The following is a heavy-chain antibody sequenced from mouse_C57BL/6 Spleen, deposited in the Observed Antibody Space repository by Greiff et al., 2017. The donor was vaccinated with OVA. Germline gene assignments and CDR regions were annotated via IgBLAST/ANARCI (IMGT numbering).Heavy chain of an antibody. J-gene: IGHJ4*01. Sequence: EVKLMESGGGLVQPGGSMKLSCVASGFTFSNYWMNWVRQSPEKGLEWVAQIRLKSDNYATHYAESVKGRFTISRDDSKSSVYLQMNNLRAEDTGIYYCTESNYADYYAMDDWGQGTSVTVSS. CDR1: GFTFSNYW. V-gene: IGHV6-3*01. CDR3: TESNYADYYAMDD. D-gene: IGHD2-5*01. CDR2: IRLKSDNYAT.